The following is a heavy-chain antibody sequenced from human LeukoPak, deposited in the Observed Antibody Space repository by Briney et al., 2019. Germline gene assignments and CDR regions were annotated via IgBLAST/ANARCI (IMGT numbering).Heavy chain of an antibody. V-gene: IGHV3-53*01. CDR3: ARRGYYDVLTGSAYFFDC. Sequence: GGSLRLSCAASGFTVSSNYMSWVRQAPGKGLEWVSVIYSGGSTYYADSVKGRFTTSRDNSKNTLYLQMNSLRAEDTAVYYCARRGYYDVLTGSAYFFDCWGQGTLVTVSS. D-gene: IGHD3-9*01. CDR2: IYSGGST. CDR1: GFTVSSNY. J-gene: IGHJ4*02.